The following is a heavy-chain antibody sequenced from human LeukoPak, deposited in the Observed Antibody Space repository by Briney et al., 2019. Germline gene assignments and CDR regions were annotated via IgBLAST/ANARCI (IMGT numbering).Heavy chain of an antibody. Sequence: GGSLRLSCAASGFTFSSYAMSWVRQAPGKGLEWVSAISGSGGSTYYADSVKGRFTISRDNSKNTLYLQMSSLRADDTAVYYCARDRLLYYDDSGPTGHVQHWGQGTLVTV. CDR3: ARDRLLYYDDSGPTGHVQH. V-gene: IGHV3-23*01. CDR1: GFTFSSYA. D-gene: IGHD3-22*01. J-gene: IGHJ1*01. CDR2: ISGSGGST.